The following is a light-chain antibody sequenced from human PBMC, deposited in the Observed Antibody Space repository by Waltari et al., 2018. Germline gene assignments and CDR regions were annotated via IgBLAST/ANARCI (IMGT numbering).Light chain of an antibody. V-gene: IGKV3-20*01. Sequence: ENVLTQSPGTLSLSPGERATLSCTATENVSGNYLAWYQQKPGQAPSLLISASSRRATGVPDRFSGSGSGTDFTLTISRLEPEDFAVYYCQQYSFSATTFGQGTKVEIK. J-gene: IGKJ1*01. CDR3: QQYSFSATT. CDR1: ENVSGNY. CDR2: ASS.